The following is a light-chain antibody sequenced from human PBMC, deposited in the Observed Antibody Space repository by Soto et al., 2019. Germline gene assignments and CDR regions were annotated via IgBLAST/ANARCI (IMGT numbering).Light chain of an antibody. CDR1: QDISRW. J-gene: IGKJ2*01. CDR2: ATS. Sequence: DIQMTQSPSSLSASVGDRVTITCRASQDISRWLGWYQQKPGKAPKSLIYATSTLESGVPSRFSGSRSGTDFTLTITSLQPEDFATYYCQQYDISPYTFGQGTKVEIK. V-gene: IGKV1D-16*01. CDR3: QQYDISPYT.